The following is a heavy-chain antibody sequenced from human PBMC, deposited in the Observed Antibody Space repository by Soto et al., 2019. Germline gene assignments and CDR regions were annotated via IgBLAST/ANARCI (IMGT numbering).Heavy chain of an antibody. CDR1: RFTFSSYG. J-gene: IGHJ4*02. CDR2: ISDDGDST. Sequence: GGSLRLSCAVSRFTFSSYGMNWVRQAPGKGLEWVSSISDDGDSTYYADSVKGRFTISRDNSKNTLYLQMNSLRAEDTAVYYCAKGSSIITMIVVVTPSPFDYWGQGTRVTVSS. D-gene: IGHD3-22*01. CDR3: AKGSSIITMIVVVTPSPFDY. V-gene: IGHV3-23*01.